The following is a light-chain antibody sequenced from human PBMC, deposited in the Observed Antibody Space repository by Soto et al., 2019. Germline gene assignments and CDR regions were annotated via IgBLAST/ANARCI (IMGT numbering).Light chain of an antibody. CDR3: QQSYSRPRT. V-gene: IGKV1-39*01. J-gene: IGKJ1*01. CDR2: TAS. Sequence: DIQMTQSPSSLSSSVGDRVTITCRASQSISTYVNWYQQKPGKAPTLLLFTASRVESGVPSRFSGSGSGTDFPLTISSLQPEDFATYCCQQSYSRPRTFGQGTKVEIK. CDR1: QSISTY.